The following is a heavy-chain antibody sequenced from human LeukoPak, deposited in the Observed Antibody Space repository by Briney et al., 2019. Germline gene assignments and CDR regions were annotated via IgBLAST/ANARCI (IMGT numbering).Heavy chain of an antibody. CDR3: AKDLSITMVRGVIIANYPDYYYYGMDV. V-gene: IGHV3-23*01. CDR1: GFTFSSYA. D-gene: IGHD3-10*01. J-gene: IGHJ6*02. CDR2: ISGSGGST. Sequence: GGSLRLSCAASGFTFSSYAMSWVRQAPGKGLEWVSAISGSGGSTYYADSVKGRFTISRDNSKNTLYLQMNSPRAEDTAVYYCAKDLSITMVRGVIIANYPDYYYYGMDVWGQGTTVTVSS.